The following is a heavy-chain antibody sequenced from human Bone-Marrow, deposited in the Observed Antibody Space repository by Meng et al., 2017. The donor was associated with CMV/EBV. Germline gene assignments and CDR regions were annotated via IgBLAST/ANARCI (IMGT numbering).Heavy chain of an antibody. CDR1: GFTFSSYG. D-gene: IGHD1-26*01. CDR2: ISYDGSNK. CDR3: ASGTYFDY. V-gene: IGHV3-30*19. J-gene: IGHJ4*02. Sequence: GESLKISCAASGFTFSSYGMHWVRQAPGKGLEWVAVISYDGSNKYYADSVKGRFTISRDNSKNTLYLQMNSLRAEDTAVYYCASGTYFDYWGQGTPVTVS.